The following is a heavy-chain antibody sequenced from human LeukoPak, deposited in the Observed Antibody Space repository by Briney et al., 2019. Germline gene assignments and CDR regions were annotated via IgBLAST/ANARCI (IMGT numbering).Heavy chain of an antibody. CDR2: IYYSGST. CDR1: GGSISSYY. D-gene: IGHD6-13*01. V-gene: IGHV4-59*07. Sequence: SDTLSLTCTVSGGSISSYYWSWIRQPPGKALEWIGYIYYSGSTNYNPSLKSRVTITVDTSKTQCCLKLSSVTAADTAVYYCARSAAAAAPEYWGQGTLVTVSS. CDR3: ARSAAAAAPEY. J-gene: IGHJ4*02.